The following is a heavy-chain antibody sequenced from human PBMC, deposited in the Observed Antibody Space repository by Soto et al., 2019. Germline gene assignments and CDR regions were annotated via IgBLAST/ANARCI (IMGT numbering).Heavy chain of an antibody. CDR1: GGTFSSYA. CDR2: IIPIFGTA. Sequence: SVKVSCKASGGTFSSYAISWVRQAPGQGLEWMGGIIPIFGTANYAQKFQGRVTITADESTSTAYMELSSLRSEDTAVYYCAAVLYYYDSSGYLNFDYLGQGTLLTVSS. CDR3: AAVLYYYDSSGYLNFDY. J-gene: IGHJ4*02. V-gene: IGHV1-69*13. D-gene: IGHD3-22*01.